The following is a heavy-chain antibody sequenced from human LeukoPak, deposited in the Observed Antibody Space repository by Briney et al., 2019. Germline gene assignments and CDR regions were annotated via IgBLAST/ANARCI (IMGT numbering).Heavy chain of an antibody. J-gene: IGHJ6*02. CDR1: GFTFSSYA. Sequence: GGSLRLSCAASGFTFSSYAMSWVRQAPGKGLEWVSAISGSGGSTYYADSVKGRFTISRDNSKNTLYLQMNSLRAEDTAVYYCAIDDDLTGYDFWSVYYYYGMDVWGQGATVTVSS. V-gene: IGHV3-23*01. CDR2: ISGSGGST. D-gene: IGHD3-3*01. CDR3: AIDDDLTGYDFWSVYYYYGMDV.